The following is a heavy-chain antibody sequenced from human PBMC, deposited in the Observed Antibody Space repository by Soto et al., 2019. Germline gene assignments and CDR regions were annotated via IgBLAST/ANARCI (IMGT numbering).Heavy chain of an antibody. CDR2: IYWDDTK. J-gene: IGHJ4*02. CDR1: GFSLTTDRVG. V-gene: IGHV2-5*02. Sequence: QITLKESGPPLVKPTQTLTVTCTFSGFSLTTDRVGVGWIRQPPGEALEWLAVIYWDDTKTYRPSLESRLTITKDTSKNQVALTMTNMDSVDTATYYCAHAYGGRSLYWGQGTLVTVSS. CDR3: AHAYGGRSLY. D-gene: IGHD1-26*01.